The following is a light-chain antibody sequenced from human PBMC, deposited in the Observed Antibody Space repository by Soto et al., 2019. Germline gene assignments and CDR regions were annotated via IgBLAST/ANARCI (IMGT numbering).Light chain of an antibody. J-gene: IGLJ2*01. CDR2: GNS. V-gene: IGLV1-40*01. Sequence: QSVLTQPPSVSGAPGQRVTISCTGSTSNIGAGYGVHWYQHLPGTAPKLLMYGNSIRPSGVPDRFSGSKSGTSASLAITGLQADDEADYYCQSYDSSLTDVVFGGGTKLTVL. CDR1: TSNIGAGYG. CDR3: QSYDSSLTDVV.